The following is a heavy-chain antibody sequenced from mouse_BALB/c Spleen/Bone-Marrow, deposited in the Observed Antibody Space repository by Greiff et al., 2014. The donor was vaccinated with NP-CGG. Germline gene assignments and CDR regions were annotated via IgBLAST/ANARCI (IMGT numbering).Heavy chain of an antibody. J-gene: IGHJ4*01. CDR2: IDPANGNT. V-gene: IGHV14-3*02. Sequence: EVHLVESGAELVKPGASAKLSCTASGFNIKDTYMHWVKQRPEQGLEWIGRIDPANGNTKYDPKFQGKATITADTSSNTAYLQLSSLTSEDTAVYYCARVYPNAMDYWGQGTSVTVS. CDR1: GFNIKDTY. D-gene: IGHD2-1*01. CDR3: ARVYPNAMDY.